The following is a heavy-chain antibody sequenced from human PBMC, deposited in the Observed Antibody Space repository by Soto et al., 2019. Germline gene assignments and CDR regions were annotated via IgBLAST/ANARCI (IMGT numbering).Heavy chain of an antibody. CDR3: EREMPSTAAAYFYYGLNV. V-gene: IGHV1-69*18. J-gene: IGHJ6*02. D-gene: IGHD6-13*01. Sequence: QVQLVQSGAEVKRPGSSVKVSCKASGGAFNNYAIYWVRQAPGQGLEWLGTIVPVFPSVYYAPRFQGRLTITAYGSTYTVYMMLTSLKSEDTAVYYCEREMPSTAAAYFYYGLNVWGQGTSVTVSS. CDR2: IVPVFPSV. CDR1: GGAFNNYA.